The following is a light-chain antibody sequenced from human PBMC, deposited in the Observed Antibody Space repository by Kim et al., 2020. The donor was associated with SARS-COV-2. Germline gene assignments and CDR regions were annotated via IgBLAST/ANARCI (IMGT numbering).Light chain of an antibody. CDR2: AAS. V-gene: IGKV1-12*01. CDR1: QRIGSW. CDR3: QQVNSFPFT. Sequence: DIQMTQSPSSVSGSVGDRVTITCRASQRIGSWLAWYQEKPGKVPNLLIYAASSLQSGVPSRFSGSGSGTDFTLTINSLQPEDFAIYYCQQVNSFPFTFRPGTRVDIK. J-gene: IGKJ3*01.